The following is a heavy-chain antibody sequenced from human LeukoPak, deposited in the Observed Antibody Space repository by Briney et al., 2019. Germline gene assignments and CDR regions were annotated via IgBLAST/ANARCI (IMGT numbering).Heavy chain of an antibody. CDR3: ARVIATVLDY. CDR2: IIPIFGTA. J-gene: IGHJ4*02. D-gene: IGHD1-26*01. CDR1: GGTFSSYA. V-gene: IGHV1-69*05. Sequence: GASVKVSCKASGGTFSSYAISWLRQAPRQGLEWMGGIIPIFGTANYAQKFQGRVTITTDESTSTAYMELSSLRSEDTAVYYCARVIATVLDYWGQGTLVTVSS.